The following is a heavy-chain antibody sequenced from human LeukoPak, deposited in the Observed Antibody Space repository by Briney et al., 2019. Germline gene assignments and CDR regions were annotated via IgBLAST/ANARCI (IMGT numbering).Heavy chain of an antibody. J-gene: IGHJ6*03. D-gene: IGHD3-10*01. CDR1: GFTFRSYW. Sequence: GGSLRLSCAASGFTFRSYWMSWVRQAPGKGLEWVANIKQDGSEKYYVDSVKGRFTISRDNAKNSLYLQMNSLRAEDTAVYYCARGGSGSSPLMRGYYYYYYMDVWGKGTTVTISS. CDR3: ARGGSGSSPLMRGYYYYYYMDV. V-gene: IGHV3-7*01. CDR2: IKQDGSEK.